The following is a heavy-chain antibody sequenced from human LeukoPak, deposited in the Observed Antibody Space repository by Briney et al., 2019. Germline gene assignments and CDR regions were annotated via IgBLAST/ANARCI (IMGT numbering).Heavy chain of an antibody. J-gene: IGHJ4*02. CDR3: ARRPEYSSSSGPSNFDY. Sequence: GGSLRLSCAASGFTFDDYGMSWVRQAPGKGLEWVSGINWNGGSTGYADSVKGRFTISRDNAKNSLYLQMTSLRAEDTALYYCARRPEYSSSSGPSNFDYWGQGTLVTVSS. V-gene: IGHV3-20*04. D-gene: IGHD6-6*01. CDR1: GFTFDDYG. CDR2: INWNGGST.